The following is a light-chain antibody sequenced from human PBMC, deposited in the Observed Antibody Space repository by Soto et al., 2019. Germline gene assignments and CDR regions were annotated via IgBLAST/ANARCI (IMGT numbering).Light chain of an antibody. CDR3: QSYDSRLSAYV. CDR2: TNN. J-gene: IGLJ1*01. V-gene: IGLV1-40*01. CDR1: SSNIGAGYD. Sequence: QSVLTQPPSVSGAPGQRVTIYCTGSSSNIGAGYDVHWYLQLPGTAPKLLVYTNNNRPSGVPDRFSGSKSGTSASLAITGLQAEDEADYYCQSYDSRLSAYVFGTGTKLTVL.